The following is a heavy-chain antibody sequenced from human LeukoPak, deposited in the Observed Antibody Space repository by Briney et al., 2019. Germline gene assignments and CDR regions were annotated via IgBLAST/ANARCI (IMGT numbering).Heavy chain of an antibody. D-gene: IGHD6-19*01. Sequence: GGSLRLSCAASGFTFSSYGMHWVRQAPGKGLEWVAVISYDGSNKYYADSVKGRFTISRDNSKNTLYLQMNSLRAEDTAVYYCASWAVADPYYFDYWGQGTLVTVSS. CDR2: ISYDGSNK. J-gene: IGHJ4*02. V-gene: IGHV3-30*03. CDR3: ASWAVADPYYFDY. CDR1: GFTFSSYG.